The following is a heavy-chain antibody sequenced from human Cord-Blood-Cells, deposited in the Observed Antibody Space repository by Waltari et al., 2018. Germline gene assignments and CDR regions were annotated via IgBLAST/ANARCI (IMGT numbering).Heavy chain of an antibody. CDR2: INAGNGNT. CDR3: AIAARPLAYYYYYGMDV. J-gene: IGHJ6*02. Sequence: QVQLVQSGAEGKKPGASVKVSCKASGYTFTSYAMHWVRPAPGQRLEWMGWINAGNGNTKYSQKFQGRVTITRDTSASTAYMELSSLRSEDTAVYYCAIAARPLAYYYYYGMDVWGQGTTVTVSS. D-gene: IGHD6-6*01. CDR1: GYTFTSYA. V-gene: IGHV1-3*01.